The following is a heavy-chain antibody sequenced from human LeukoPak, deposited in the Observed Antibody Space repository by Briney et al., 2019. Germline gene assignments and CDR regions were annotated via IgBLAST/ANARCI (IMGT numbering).Heavy chain of an antibody. CDR3: ARDQEGFDY. Sequence: ASVKVSCKASGNTFTSNYIHWVRQAPGQGLEWMGMIYPRDGSTSYAQKFQGRVTVTRDTSTSTVHMELSGLRSEDTAVYYCARDQEGFDYWGQGTLVTVSS. J-gene: IGHJ4*02. V-gene: IGHV1-46*01. CDR1: GNTFTSNY. CDR2: IYPRDGST.